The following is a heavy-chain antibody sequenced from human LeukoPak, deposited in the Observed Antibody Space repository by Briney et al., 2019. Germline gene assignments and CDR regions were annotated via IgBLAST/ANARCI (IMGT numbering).Heavy chain of an antibody. CDR3: ARDQEGFDY. CDR2: IYPRDGST. Sequence: SVXVSCKASGYTFTSNYIHWVRQAPGQGLEWMGMIYPRDGSTSYAQKFQGRVTVTRDTSTSTVHMELSGLRSEDTAVYYCARDQEGFDYWGQGTLVTVSS. J-gene: IGHJ4*02. V-gene: IGHV1-46*01. CDR1: GYTFTSNY.